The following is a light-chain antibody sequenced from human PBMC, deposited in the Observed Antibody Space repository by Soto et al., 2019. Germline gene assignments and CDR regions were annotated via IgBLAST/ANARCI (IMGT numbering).Light chain of an antibody. V-gene: IGLV2-8*01. Sequence: QSALTQPPSASGSPGQSVTISCTGSSSDVGAYNYVSWYQQHPGKAPKLMIYEVSKRPSGVPDRFSGSKSGNTASLTVSGLQAEDEADYYCSSYAGSNNFFHVPGTGTKVTVL. CDR3: SSYAGSNNFFHV. CDR1: SSDVGAYNY. J-gene: IGLJ1*01. CDR2: EVS.